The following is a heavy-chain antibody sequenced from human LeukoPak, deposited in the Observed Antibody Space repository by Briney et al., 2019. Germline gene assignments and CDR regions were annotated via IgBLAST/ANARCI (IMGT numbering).Heavy chain of an antibody. CDR2: FYNSGSS. J-gene: IGHJ4*02. Sequence: PSETLSLTCTVSGYSISSGYYRGWIRQPPGKGLEWIGYFYNSGSSTYNPSLKSRVTISVDTSKEQFSLKVNSVTAADTAVYYCTRGAGWLIDYWGQGILVTASS. CDR3: TRGAGWLIDY. D-gene: IGHD3-16*01. V-gene: IGHV4-38-2*02. CDR1: GYSISSGYY.